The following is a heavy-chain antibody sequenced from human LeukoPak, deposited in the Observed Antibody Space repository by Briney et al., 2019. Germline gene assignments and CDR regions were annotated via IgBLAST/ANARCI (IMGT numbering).Heavy chain of an antibody. V-gene: IGHV4-39*07. CDR1: GGSISSSSYY. CDR2: IYHSGST. Sequence: PSETLSLTCTVSGGSISSSSYYWGWIRQPPGKGLEWIGSIYHSGSTYYNPSLKSRVTISVDTSKNQFSLKLSSVTAADTAVYYCARRPGALLEWDPWGQGTLVTVSS. CDR3: ARRPGALLEWDP. J-gene: IGHJ5*02. D-gene: IGHD3-3*01.